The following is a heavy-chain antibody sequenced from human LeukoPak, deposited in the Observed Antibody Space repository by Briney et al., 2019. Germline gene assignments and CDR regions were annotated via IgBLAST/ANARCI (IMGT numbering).Heavy chain of an antibody. CDR2: ISDDGSGT. J-gene: IGHJ1*01. Sequence: GGSLRLSCAASGFTFSDYAMSWVRQAPGQGLEWVSTISDDGSGTYYADSVKGRFTISRDNSKNTLFLQINSLRAEDSAVYYCAQQVGYCSSGSCYFTYWGQGTLVTVSS. CDR3: AQQVGYCSSGSCYFTY. CDR1: GFTFSDYA. D-gene: IGHD2-15*01. V-gene: IGHV3-23*01.